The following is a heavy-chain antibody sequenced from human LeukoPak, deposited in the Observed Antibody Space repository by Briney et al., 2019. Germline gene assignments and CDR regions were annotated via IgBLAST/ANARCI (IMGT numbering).Heavy chain of an antibody. V-gene: IGHV4-59*01. D-gene: IGHD3-10*01. CDR2: IYYSGST. CDR3: ARVRPGFGESP. Sequence: SETLSLTCTVSGGSISSYYWSWIRQPPGEGLEWIGYIYYSGSTNYNPSLKSRVTISVDTSKNQFSLKLSSVTAADTAVYYCARVRPGFGESPWGQGTLVTVCS. J-gene: IGHJ5*02. CDR1: GGSISSYY.